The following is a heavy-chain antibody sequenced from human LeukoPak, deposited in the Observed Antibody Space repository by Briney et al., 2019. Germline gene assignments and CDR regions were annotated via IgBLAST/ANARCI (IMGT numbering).Heavy chain of an antibody. Sequence: GGSLRLSCSASGFTVSSNYVSWVRQAPGKGLECVLVIYSGGSTYYADSVKGRFTISRDNSKNTLYLQMNSLRAEDTAVYYCARVGVAVAGTVGYFDYWGQGTLVTVSS. D-gene: IGHD6-19*01. CDR2: IYSGGST. J-gene: IGHJ4*02. V-gene: IGHV3-66*01. CDR3: ARVGVAVAGTVGYFDY. CDR1: GFTVSSNY.